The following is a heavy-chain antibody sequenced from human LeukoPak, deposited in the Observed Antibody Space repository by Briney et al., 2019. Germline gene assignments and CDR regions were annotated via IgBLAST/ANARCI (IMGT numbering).Heavy chain of an antibody. CDR3: ARESGLGVISPYFDF. CDR1: GFTFSSSE. CDR2: ISGNSRTI. D-gene: IGHD2-21*01. V-gene: IGHV3-48*03. Sequence: GGSLRLSCTASGFTFSSSEMSWVRQAPGRGLGWVSYISGNSRTIYYEDSVKGRFTISRDNGKNSLYLQMNSLRAEDTAVYYCARESGLGVISPYFDFWGQGTLVTVSS. J-gene: IGHJ4*02.